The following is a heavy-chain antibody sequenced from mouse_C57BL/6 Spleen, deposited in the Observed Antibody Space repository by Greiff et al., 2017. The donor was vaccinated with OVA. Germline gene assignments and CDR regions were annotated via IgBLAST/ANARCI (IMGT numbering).Heavy chain of an antibody. V-gene: IGHV5-6*01. CDR3: ARQRDDGYYFDY. CDR1: GFTFSSYG. Sequence: EVMLVESGGDLVKPGGSLKLSCAASGFTFSSYGMSWVRQTPDKRLEWVATISSGGSYTYYPDSVKGRFTISRDNAKNTLYLQMSSLKSEDTAMYYCARQRDDGYYFDYWGQGTTLTVSS. CDR2: ISSGGSYT. J-gene: IGHJ2*01.